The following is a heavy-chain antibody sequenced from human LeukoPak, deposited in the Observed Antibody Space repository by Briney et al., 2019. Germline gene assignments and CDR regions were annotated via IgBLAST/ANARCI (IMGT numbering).Heavy chain of an antibody. CDR2: ISYDGSNK. D-gene: IGHD2-15*01. J-gene: IGHJ4*02. CDR1: GFTFSSYA. Sequence: GGSLRLSCAASGFTFSSYAMHWVRQAPGKGLEWVAVISYDGSNKYYADSVKGRFTISRDNSKNALYLQMNSLRAEDTAVYYCARVEGYCSDGSCYHFDYWGQGTLVTVSS. CDR3: ARVEGYCSDGSCYHFDY. V-gene: IGHV3-30-3*01.